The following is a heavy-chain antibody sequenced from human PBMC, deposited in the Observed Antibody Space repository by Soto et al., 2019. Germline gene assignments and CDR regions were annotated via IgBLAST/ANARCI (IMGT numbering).Heavy chain of an antibody. CDR3: XXXXXXXXXXGMDV. CDR1: GLSVRNNY. V-gene: IGHV3-53*01. J-gene: IGHJ6*02. CDR2: IYNDGTT. Sequence: EVQLVESGGGLIQPGGSLRLSCTASGLSVRNNYMSWVRQXPXXXXEWVSVIYNDGTTYYADSVKGRFTISRDTSKNTXSLQMXXXRXXXXXXXXXXXXXXXXXXXGMDVWGQGTTVTVSS.